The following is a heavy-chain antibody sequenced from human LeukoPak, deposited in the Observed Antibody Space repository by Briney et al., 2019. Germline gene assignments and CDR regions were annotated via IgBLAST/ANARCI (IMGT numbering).Heavy chain of an antibody. CDR3: ARVKDRASYYDSSGYFDY. J-gene: IGHJ4*02. D-gene: IGHD3-22*01. CDR1: GYTFTGYY. V-gene: IGHV1-2*02. CDR2: INPNSGGT. Sequence: ASVKVSCKASGYTFTGYYMHWVRQAPGQGLEWMGWINPNSGGTNYAQKFQGRVTITRDTSASTAYMELRSLRSDDTAVYYCARVKDRASYYDSSGYFDYWGQGTLVTVSS.